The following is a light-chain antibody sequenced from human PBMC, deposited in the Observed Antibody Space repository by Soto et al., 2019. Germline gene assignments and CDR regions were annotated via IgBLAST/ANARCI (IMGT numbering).Light chain of an antibody. Sequence: EIVMTQSPATLSVSPGERATLSCRASQSVTNSLAWYQQKPGQAPRLLIYGASTRATGIPARFSGSGSAIEFTLTISSLQSEDSAVYYCHHYNNWPPYTFGQGTKLEIK. CDR1: QSVTNS. J-gene: IGKJ2*01. V-gene: IGKV3D-15*01. CDR2: GAS. CDR3: HHYNNWPPYT.